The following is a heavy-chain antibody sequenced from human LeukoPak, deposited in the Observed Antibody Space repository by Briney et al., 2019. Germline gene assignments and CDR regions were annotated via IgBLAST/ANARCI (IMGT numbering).Heavy chain of an antibody. CDR2: ISSSGSTI. CDR1: GFTFSDYY. V-gene: IGHV3-11*01. J-gene: IGHJ3*02. CDR3: ASVVGATNDAFDI. Sequence: PGGSLRLSCAASGFTFSDYYMSWIRQAPGKGLEWVSYISSSGSTIYYADSVKGRFTISRDNAKNSLYLQMNSLRAEDTAVYYCASVVGATNDAFDIWGQGTMVTVSS. D-gene: IGHD1-26*01.